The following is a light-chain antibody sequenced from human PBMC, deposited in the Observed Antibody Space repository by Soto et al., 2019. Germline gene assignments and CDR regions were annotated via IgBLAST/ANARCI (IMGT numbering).Light chain of an antibody. V-gene: IGKV3D-15*01. CDR3: QQYGSSGT. CDR2: GVY. J-gene: IGKJ1*01. Sequence: EIVMTQSPTILSVSPGERATLSCRASQSVSSNLAWYQQKPGQAPRILIYGVYTRAPGIPARFSGSGSGTVFTLTISRLEPEDFAVYYCQQYGSSGTFGQGTKVDIK. CDR1: QSVSSN.